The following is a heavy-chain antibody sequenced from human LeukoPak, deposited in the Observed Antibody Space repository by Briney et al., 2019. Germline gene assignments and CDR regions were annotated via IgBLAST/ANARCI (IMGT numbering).Heavy chain of an antibody. D-gene: IGHD3-22*01. CDR1: GGSISSYY. CDR3: AREYYYDTRSTFDY. CDR2: IYYSGST. V-gene: IGHV4-59*12. Sequence: SETLSLTCTVSGGSISSYYWSWIRQPPGKGLEWIGYIYYSGSTNYNPSLKSRVTISVDTSKNQFSLKLRSVTAADTAVYYCAREYYYDTRSTFDYWGQGTLVTVSS. J-gene: IGHJ4*02.